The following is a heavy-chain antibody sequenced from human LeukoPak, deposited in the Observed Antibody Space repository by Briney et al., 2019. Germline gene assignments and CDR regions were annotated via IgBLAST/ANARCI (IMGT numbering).Heavy chain of an antibody. D-gene: IGHD3-10*01. Sequence: GGSLRLSCAASGFTFSSYGMHWVRQAPGKGLEWVAVISYDGSNKYYADSVKGRFTISRDNPKNTLYLQMNSLRAEDTAVYYCAKSVLWFGEYYYGMDVWGQGTTVTVSS. CDR3: AKSVLWFGEYYYGMDV. CDR2: ISYDGSNK. CDR1: GFTFSSYG. V-gene: IGHV3-30*18. J-gene: IGHJ6*02.